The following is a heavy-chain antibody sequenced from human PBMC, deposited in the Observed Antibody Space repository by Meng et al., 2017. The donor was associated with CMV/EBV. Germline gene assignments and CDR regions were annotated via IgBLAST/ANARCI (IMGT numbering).Heavy chain of an antibody. CDR2: ISGSGGST. V-gene: IGHV3-23*01. CDR3: ARGPGGFGAYYGMDV. Sequence: GGSLRLSCAASGFTFSSYAMSWVRQAPGKGLEWVSAISGSGGSTYYADSVKGRFTISRDNSKNTLYLQMGSLRAEDMAVYYCARGPGGFGAYYGMDVWGQGTTVTVSS. J-gene: IGHJ6*02. CDR1: GFTFSSYA. D-gene: IGHD3-16*01.